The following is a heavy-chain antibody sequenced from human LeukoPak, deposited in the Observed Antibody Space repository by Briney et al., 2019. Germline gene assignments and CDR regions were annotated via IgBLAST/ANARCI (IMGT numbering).Heavy chain of an antibody. J-gene: IGHJ4*02. V-gene: IGHV4-30-4*01. CDR3: ARVTGGSGSYYSPLRYYFDY. CDR1: GGSISSGDYY. D-gene: IGHD3-10*01. Sequence: SETLSLTCTVSGGSISSGDYYWSWIRQPPGKGLEWIGYIYYSGSTYYNPSLKSRVTISVDTSKNQFSLKLSSVTAADTAVYYCARVTGGSGSYYSPLRYYFDYWGQGTLVTVSS. CDR2: IYYSGST.